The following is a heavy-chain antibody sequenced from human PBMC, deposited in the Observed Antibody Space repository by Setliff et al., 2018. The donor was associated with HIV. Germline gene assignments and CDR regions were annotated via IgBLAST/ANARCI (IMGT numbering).Heavy chain of an antibody. D-gene: IGHD3-3*01. CDR3: ARPLTASYNFWGNAFGI. CDR1: GGSLTSSSYY. CDR2: VYYRGIT. J-gene: IGHJ3*02. V-gene: IGHV4-39*02. Sequence: SETLSLTCTVSGGSLTSSSYYWGWIRQPPGKGLEWLGLVYYRGITFYSPSLKSPVTISIDTSKNHFSLKLTSVTAADTAVYYCARPLTASYNFWGNAFGIWGQGTMVTVSS.